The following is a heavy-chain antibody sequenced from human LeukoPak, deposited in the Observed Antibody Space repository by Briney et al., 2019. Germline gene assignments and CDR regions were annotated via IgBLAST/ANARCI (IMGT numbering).Heavy chain of an antibody. CDR2: IYTSGST. Sequence: SETLSLTCTVSGGSISSYYWSWIRQPAGKGLEWIGRIYTSGSTNYNPSLKSRVTISVDTSKNQFSLKLSSVTAADTAVYYCAGERIVVVPAAIYNWFDPWGQGTLVTVSS. CDR3: AGERIVVVPAAIYNWFDP. V-gene: IGHV4-4*07. D-gene: IGHD2-2*01. CDR1: GGSISSYY. J-gene: IGHJ5*02.